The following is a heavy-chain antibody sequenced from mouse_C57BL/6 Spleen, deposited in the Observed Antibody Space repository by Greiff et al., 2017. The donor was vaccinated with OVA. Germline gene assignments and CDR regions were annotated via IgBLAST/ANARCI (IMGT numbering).Heavy chain of an antibody. J-gene: IGHJ4*01. CDR1: GYTFTSYW. V-gene: IGHV1-61*01. D-gene: IGHD2-5*01. CDR3: ARRSNYDYAMDY. CDR2: IYPSDSET. Sequence: QVQLQQSGAELVRPGSSVKLSCKASGYTFTSYWMDWVKQRPGQGLEWIGNIYPSDSETHYNQKFKDKATLTVDKSSSTAYMQLSSLTSEDSAVYYCARRSNYDYAMDYWGQGTSVTVSS.